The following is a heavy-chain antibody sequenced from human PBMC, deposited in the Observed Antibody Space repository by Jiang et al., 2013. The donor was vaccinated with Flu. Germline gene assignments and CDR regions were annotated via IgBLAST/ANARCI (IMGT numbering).Heavy chain of an antibody. CDR2: IYPGDSDT. Sequence: WVRQMPGKGLEWMGIIYPGDSDTRYSPSFQGQVTISADKSISTAYLQWSSLKASDTAMYYCARPRDDAFDIWGQGTMVTVSS. V-gene: IGHV5-51*01. CDR3: ARPRDDAFDI. J-gene: IGHJ3*02.